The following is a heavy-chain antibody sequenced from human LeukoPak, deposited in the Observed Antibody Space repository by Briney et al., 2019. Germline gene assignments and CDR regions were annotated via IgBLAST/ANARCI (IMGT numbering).Heavy chain of an antibody. CDR2: ISVRSSHI. D-gene: IGHD3-9*01. Sequence: GGSLRLSCAASGVTFSSYGSYSMNWVRQAPGKGLEWVSSISVRSSHIYYVDSVKGRFTISRDNAKNSLYLQMNSLRAEDTAVYYCAKDPNYDILTIFDYWGQGTLVTVSS. V-gene: IGHV3-21*04. CDR1: GVTFSSYGSYS. CDR3: AKDPNYDILTIFDY. J-gene: IGHJ4*02.